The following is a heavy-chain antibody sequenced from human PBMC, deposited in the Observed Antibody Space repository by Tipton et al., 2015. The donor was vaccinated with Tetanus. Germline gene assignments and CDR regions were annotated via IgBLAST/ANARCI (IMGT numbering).Heavy chain of an antibody. D-gene: IGHD1-7*01. J-gene: IGHJ6*02. V-gene: IGHV4-31*03. CDR2: IYYSGST. CDR1: GGSISSGGYY. CDR3: ARGYNWNYEYYYGMDV. Sequence: TLSLTCTVSGGSISSGGYYWSRIRQHPGKGLEWIGYIYYSGSTYYNPSLKSRVTISVDTSKNQFSLKLSSVTAADTAVYYCARGYNWNYEYYYGMDVWGQGTTVTVSS.